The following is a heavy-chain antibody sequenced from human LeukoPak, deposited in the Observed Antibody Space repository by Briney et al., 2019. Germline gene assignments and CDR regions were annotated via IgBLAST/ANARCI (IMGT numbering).Heavy chain of an antibody. D-gene: IGHD5-24*01. CDR1: GFTFSNYA. Sequence: GGSLRLSCAASGFTFSNYAMHWVRQAPGKGLEWVAIVSHEGRNQYYAESVKGRFTISRDSSKNTVSLQMNSLRAGDSALYYCGRDPSARVTIDFWGQGTLVTVSS. J-gene: IGHJ4*02. CDR2: VSHEGRNQ. CDR3: GRDPSARVTIDF. V-gene: IGHV3-30*04.